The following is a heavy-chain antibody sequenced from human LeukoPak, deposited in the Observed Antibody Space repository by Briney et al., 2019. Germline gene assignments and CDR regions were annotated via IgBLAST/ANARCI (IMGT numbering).Heavy chain of an antibody. CDR1: GGSISSYY. CDR3: ARDRRGYYDSSGYSYYYYGMDV. J-gene: IGHJ6*02. Sequence: PSETLSLTCTVSGGSISSYYWSWIRQPPGKGLEWIGYIYYSGSTNYNPSLKSRVTISVDTSKNQFSLKLSSVTAADTAVYYCARDRRGYYDSSGYSYYYYGMDVWGQGTTVTVSS. V-gene: IGHV4-59*01. D-gene: IGHD3-22*01. CDR2: IYYSGST.